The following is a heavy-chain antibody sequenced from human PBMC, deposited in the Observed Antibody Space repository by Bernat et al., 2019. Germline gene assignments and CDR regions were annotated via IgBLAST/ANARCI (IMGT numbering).Heavy chain of an antibody. CDR3: TREGGAARPVDGKTDY. J-gene: IGHJ4*02. CDR1: GFTFGDYA. D-gene: IGHD6-6*01. Sequence: EVQLMESGGGLVQPGRSLRLSCTASGFTFGDYAMSWFRQAPGKGLEWVGFIRSKAYGGTTEYAASVKGRFTISRDDSKSIAYLQMNSLKTEDTAVYYCTREGGAARPVDGKTDYWGQGTLVTVSS. CDR2: IRSKAYGGTT. V-gene: IGHV3-49*03.